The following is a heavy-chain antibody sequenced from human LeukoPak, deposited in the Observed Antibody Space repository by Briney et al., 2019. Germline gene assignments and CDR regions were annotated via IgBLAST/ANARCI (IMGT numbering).Heavy chain of an antibody. V-gene: IGHV4-31*03. J-gene: IGHJ4*02. CDR1: GGSISSGGYY. CDR3: ARGHAGYSYVYYFDY. CDR2: IYYSGST. D-gene: IGHD5-18*01. Sequence: SQTLSLTCTVSGGSISSGGYYWSWIRQHPGKGLEWIGYIYYSGSTYYNPSLKSRVTISVDTSKNQFSLKLSSVTAADTAVYYCARGHAGYSYVYYFDYWGQGTLVTVSS.